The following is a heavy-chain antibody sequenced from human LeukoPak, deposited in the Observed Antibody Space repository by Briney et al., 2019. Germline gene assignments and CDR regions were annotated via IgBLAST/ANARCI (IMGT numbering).Heavy chain of an antibody. D-gene: IGHD2-8*01. CDR2: IYHSGSI. CDR1: GGSISSRNW. Sequence: SETLSLTCAVSGGSISSRNWWSWVRQPPGKGLEWIGEIYHSGSINYNPSLKSRVTISVDKSKNQLSLRLTTVTAADTAVYYCARDNGAIRAYYYHGMDVWGQGTTVTVSS. V-gene: IGHV4-4*02. J-gene: IGHJ6*02. CDR3: ARDNGAIRAYYYHGMDV.